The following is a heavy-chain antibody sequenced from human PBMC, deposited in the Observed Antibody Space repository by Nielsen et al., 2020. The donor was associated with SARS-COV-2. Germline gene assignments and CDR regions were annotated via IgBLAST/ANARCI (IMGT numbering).Heavy chain of an antibody. CDR2: INHSGST. Sequence: GSLRLSCAVYGGSFSGYYWSWIRQPPGKGLEWIGEINHSGSTNYNPSLKSRVTISVDTSKNQFSLKLSSVTAADTAVYYCARGRRNYDFWSGYHFDYWGQGTLVTVSS. CDR3: ARGRRNYDFWSGYHFDY. J-gene: IGHJ4*02. V-gene: IGHV4-34*01. CDR1: GGSFSGYY. D-gene: IGHD3-3*01.